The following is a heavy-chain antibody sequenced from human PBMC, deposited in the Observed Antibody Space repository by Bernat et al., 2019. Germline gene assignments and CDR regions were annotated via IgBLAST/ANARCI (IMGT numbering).Heavy chain of an antibody. CDR2: ISGSGVST. CDR3: AKRSLGSGNYHFDL. V-gene: IGHV3-23*01. D-gene: IGHD1-26*01. CDR1: GFTFSNYG. J-gene: IGHJ4*02. Sequence: EVQLLESGGGLVQPGGSLRLSCAASGFTFSNYGISWVRQAPGKGLEWVSAISGSGVSTYYADSVKGRVIISRDNSKNTLYLQMSSLRGDDTAVYYCAKRSLGSGNYHFDLWGQGTLVTVSS.